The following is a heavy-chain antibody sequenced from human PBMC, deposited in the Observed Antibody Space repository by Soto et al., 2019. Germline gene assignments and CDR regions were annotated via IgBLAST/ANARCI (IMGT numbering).Heavy chain of an antibody. J-gene: IGHJ4*02. D-gene: IGHD1-7*01. V-gene: IGHV1-8*02. CDR1: GDNFNTFD. CDR3: ARERGTGTTHYDY. Sequence: ASSTFSCSSSGDNFNTFDIYWVRQATGHGLEWMGWMNPNSGNTGYSQKLQGRVTMTTDTSTSRAYMELRSLRSDDTAVYYCARERGTGTTHYDYWGQGTLVTVSS. CDR2: MNPNSGNT.